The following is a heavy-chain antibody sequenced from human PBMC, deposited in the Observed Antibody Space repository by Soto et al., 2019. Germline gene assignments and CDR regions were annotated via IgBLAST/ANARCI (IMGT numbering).Heavy chain of an antibody. D-gene: IGHD3-10*01. CDR2: IYHSGGA. CDR1: GDSITSGGYY. CDR3: ARDYYGAGSQYYYYGMEV. V-gene: IGHV4-31*03. J-gene: IGHJ6*02. Sequence: LSLTCTVSGDSITSGGYYWSWLRQQPGKGLEWIGYIYHSGGASYNPSLRGRAVISIDTSKNQFFLRMNAVTAADTATYYCARDYYGAGSQYYYYGMEVWGQGTMVTVSS.